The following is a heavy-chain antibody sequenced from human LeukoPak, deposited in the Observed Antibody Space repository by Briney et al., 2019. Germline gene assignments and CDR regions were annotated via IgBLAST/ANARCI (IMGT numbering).Heavy chain of an antibody. CDR1: GYSISSGYY. CDR2: IYHSGST. D-gene: IGHD3-22*01. V-gene: IGHV4-38-2*02. J-gene: IGHJ4*02. Sequence: PSETLSLTCTVSGYSISSGYYWGWIRQPPGNGLEWIGSIYHSGSTYYNPSLKRRVTISVDTSKNQFSLKLSSVTAADTAVYFCASTDYYDFYFDYWGQGTLVTVSS. CDR3: ASTDYYDFYFDY.